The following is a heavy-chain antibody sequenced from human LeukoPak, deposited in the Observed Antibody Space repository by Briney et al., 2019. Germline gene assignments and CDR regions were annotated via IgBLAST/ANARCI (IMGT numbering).Heavy chain of an antibody. J-gene: IGHJ4*02. Sequence: GGSLRLSCAASGFTFDDYAMHWVRQAPGKGLEWVSGISWNSGSIGYADSVKGRFTISRDNAKNSLYLQMNSLRAEDTALYYCAKVAPTYYYDSIHGYFDYWGQGTLVTVSS. CDR2: ISWNSGSI. V-gene: IGHV3-9*01. D-gene: IGHD3-22*01. CDR1: GFTFDDYA. CDR3: AKVAPTYYYDSIHGYFDY.